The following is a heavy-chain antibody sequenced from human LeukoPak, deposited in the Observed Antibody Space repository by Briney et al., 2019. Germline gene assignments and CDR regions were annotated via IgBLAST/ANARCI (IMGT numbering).Heavy chain of an antibody. Sequence: ATVKVSCKASGYTFTGYYMHWVRQAPGQGLEWMGWINPKSGGTKYAQKFQGRVTMTRDTSISTAYVDLNRLRSDDTAVYYCARTDYGDYGDFDYWGQGTLVTVLS. J-gene: IGHJ4*02. CDR2: INPKSGGT. CDR3: ARTDYGDYGDFDY. V-gene: IGHV1-2*02. CDR1: GYTFTGYY. D-gene: IGHD4-17*01.